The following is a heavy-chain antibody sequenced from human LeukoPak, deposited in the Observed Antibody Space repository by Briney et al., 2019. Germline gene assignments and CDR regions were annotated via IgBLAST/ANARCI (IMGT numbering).Heavy chain of an antibody. Sequence: SETLSLTCTVSGGSISSSSYYWGWIRQPPGKGLEWIGSIYYSGSTYYNPSLKSRVTISVDTSKNQFSLKLSSVTAADTAVYYCARHPVTSLDGSAFDIWGQGTMVTVSS. CDR1: GGSISSSSYY. D-gene: IGHD2-2*01. CDR2: IYYSGST. J-gene: IGHJ3*02. CDR3: ARHPVTSLDGSAFDI. V-gene: IGHV4-39*01.